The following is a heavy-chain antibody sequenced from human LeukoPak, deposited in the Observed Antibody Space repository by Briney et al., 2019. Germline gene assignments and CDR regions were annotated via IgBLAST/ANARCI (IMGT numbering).Heavy chain of an antibody. CDR3: SKWGRSSNQHRSYYYYYYMDV. CDR1: GGSISSSSYY. CDR2: IYYSGST. D-gene: IGHD3-16*01. Sequence: SETLSLTCTVSGGSISSSSYYWGWIRQPPGNGLEWIGSIYYSGSTYYNPSLKSRVTISVDTSKNQFSLKLSSVTAADTAVYYRSKWGRSSNQHRSYYYYYYMDVWGKGTTVTVSS. V-gene: IGHV4-39*07. J-gene: IGHJ6*03.